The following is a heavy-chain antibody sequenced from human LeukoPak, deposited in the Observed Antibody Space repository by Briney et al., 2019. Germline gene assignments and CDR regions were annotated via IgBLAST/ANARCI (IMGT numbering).Heavy chain of an antibody. Sequence: GGSLRLSCAASGFTFSSYAMSWVRQAPGKGLEWVSAISGSGGSTYYADSVKGRFTISRDNSKNTLYLQMNSLSAEDTAVYYCAKGGLVFQYCGGDCSWGQGTLVTVSS. D-gene: IGHD2-21*01. J-gene: IGHJ4*02. CDR2: ISGSGGST. CDR3: AKGGLVFQYCGGDCS. CDR1: GFTFSSYA. V-gene: IGHV3-23*01.